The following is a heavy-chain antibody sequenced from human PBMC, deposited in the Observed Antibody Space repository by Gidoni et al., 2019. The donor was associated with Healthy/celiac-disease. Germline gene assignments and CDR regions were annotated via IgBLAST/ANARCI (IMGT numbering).Heavy chain of an antibody. CDR2: IYHSGST. CDR1: GYSISSGYY. CDR3: ARDGYYYGSGSARFDP. J-gene: IGHJ5*02. D-gene: IGHD3-10*01. Sequence: QVQLQESGPGLVKPSETLSLTCTVSGYSISSGYYWGWIRQPPGKGLEWIGSIYHSGSTYYNPSLKSRVTISVDTSKNQFSLKLSSVTAADTAVYYCARDGYYYGSGSARFDPWGQGTLVTVSS. V-gene: IGHV4-38-2*02.